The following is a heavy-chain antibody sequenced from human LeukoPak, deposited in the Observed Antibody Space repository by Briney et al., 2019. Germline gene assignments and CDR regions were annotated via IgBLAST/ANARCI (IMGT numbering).Heavy chain of an antibody. CDR1: GGTFSSYA. J-gene: IGHJ4*02. D-gene: IGHD3-22*01. CDR2: IIPIFGTA. CDR3: ARDGGYYYDSSGVLDY. Sequence: AASVKVSCKASGGTFSSYAISWVRQAPGQGLEWMGGIIPIFGTANYAQKFQGRVTITADESTSTAYMELSSLRPEDTAVYYCARDGGYYYDSSGVLDYWGQGTLVTVSS. V-gene: IGHV1-69*13.